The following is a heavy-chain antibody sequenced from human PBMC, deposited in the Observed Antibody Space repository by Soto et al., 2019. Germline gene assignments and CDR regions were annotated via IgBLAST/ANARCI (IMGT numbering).Heavy chain of an antibody. Sequence: QVQLVQSGAEVKKPGASVKVSCKALGYTFNIYYMHWVRQAPGQGLEWMGIINPSGGGTSYAQKFQGRVIMTRDTSTSTGYMELSSLRSEDTAVDYWARGPYYNGSGSSYSIDFWGQGTLVTVSS. V-gene: IGHV1-46*02. CDR2: INPSGGGT. D-gene: IGHD3-10*01. CDR1: GYTFNIYY. J-gene: IGHJ4*02. CDR3: ARGPYYNGSGSSYSIDF.